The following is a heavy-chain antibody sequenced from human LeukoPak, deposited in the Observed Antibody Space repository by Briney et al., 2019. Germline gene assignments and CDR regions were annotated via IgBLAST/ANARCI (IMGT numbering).Heavy chain of an antibody. J-gene: IGHJ4*02. CDR1: GFDFQNHV. CDR2: VSGDGGTT. CDR3: ARGVGGRDGSGYHAPWYFDY. Sequence: GGSLRLSCAASGFDFQNHVIHWVRQAPGKGLEWASGVSGDGGTTYFADSVKGRFTISRDNSKNALYLQMNSLRAEDTAVYYCARGVGGRDGSGYHAPWYFDYWGQGTLVTVSS. D-gene: IGHD3-22*01. V-gene: IGHV3-23*01.